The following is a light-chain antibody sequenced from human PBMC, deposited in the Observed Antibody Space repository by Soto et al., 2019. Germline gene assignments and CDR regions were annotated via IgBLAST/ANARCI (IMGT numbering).Light chain of an antibody. CDR2: GAS. CDR3: QQYGSSPRT. V-gene: IGKV3-20*01. J-gene: IGKJ3*01. Sequence: EIVLTQSPGTLSLSPGERATLSCRASQSVSSSFLAWYQQKPGQAPRLLFYGASSRATGIPDRFSGSGSGTDFTLTISRLEPEDFAVYYCQQYGSSPRTFGPGTTVDI. CDR1: QSVSSSF.